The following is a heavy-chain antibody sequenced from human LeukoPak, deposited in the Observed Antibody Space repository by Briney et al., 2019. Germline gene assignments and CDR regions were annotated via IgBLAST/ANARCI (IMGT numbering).Heavy chain of an antibody. D-gene: IGHD2-2*01. CDR3: ARGSIVVVPAAPFDY. CDR2: IYYSGST. V-gene: IGHV4-31*03. Sequence: PSETLSLTCTVSGGSISSGGYYWSWIPQHPGKGLELIWYIYYSGSTYYNPSLKSRVTISVDTSKNQFYLKLSSVTAADTAVYYCARGSIVVVPAAPFDYWGQGTLVTVSS. J-gene: IGHJ4*02. CDR1: GGSISSGGYY.